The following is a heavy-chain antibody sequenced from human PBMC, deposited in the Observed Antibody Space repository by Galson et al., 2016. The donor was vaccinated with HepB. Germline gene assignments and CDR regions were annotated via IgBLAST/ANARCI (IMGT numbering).Heavy chain of an antibody. J-gene: IGHJ6*02. CDR2: IYYSGSA. V-gene: IGHV4-39*01. CDR1: GGSISSGNYY. D-gene: IGHD3-22*01. CDR3: ARQFTAILVALDV. Sequence: SETLSLTCSVSGGSISSGNYYWVWIRQSPGKGLEWIGSIYYSGSAYYNPSLKSRVAISVDTSKNQFSLNLTSVTAADTAFYYCARQFTAILVALDVWGQGATVTVS.